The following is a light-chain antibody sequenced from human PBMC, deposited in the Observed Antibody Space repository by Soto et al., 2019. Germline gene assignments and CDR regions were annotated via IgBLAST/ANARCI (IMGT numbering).Light chain of an antibody. Sequence: QSALTQPASVSGSPGQSITISCTGTSSDVGGYNYVSWYRQHPGKAPKLMIYEVSNRPSGFSNRFSGSKSGNTASLTISGLLAEDEADYYCSSYTNINTRACVFGTGTKLTVL. J-gene: IGLJ1*01. CDR2: EVS. CDR3: SSYTNINTRACV. CDR1: SSDVGGYNY. V-gene: IGLV2-14*01.